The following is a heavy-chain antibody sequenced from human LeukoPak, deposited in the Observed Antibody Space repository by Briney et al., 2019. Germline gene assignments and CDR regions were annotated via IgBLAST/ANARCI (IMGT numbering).Heavy chain of an antibody. V-gene: IGHV4-39*01. CDR3: ARQGYDPYYYDSSGMYYFDY. CDR1: GGSISSSSYY. CDR2: IYYSGST. Sequence: SETLSLTCTVSGGSISSSSYYWGWIRQPPGKGLEWIGSIYYSGSTYYNPSLKSRVTISVDTSKNQFSLKLSSVTAADTAVYYCARQGYDPYYYDSSGMYYFDYWGQGTLVTVSS. J-gene: IGHJ4*02. D-gene: IGHD3-22*01.